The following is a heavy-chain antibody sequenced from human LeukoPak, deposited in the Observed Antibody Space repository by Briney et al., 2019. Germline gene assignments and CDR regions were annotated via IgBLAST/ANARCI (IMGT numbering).Heavy chain of an antibody. CDR2: IIPIFGTA. CDR3: AREGDYERGFDP. Sequence: SVKVSCKASGGTFSSYAISWVRQAPGQGLEWMGGIIPIFGTANYAQKFQGRVTITADKSTSTAYMELSSLRSEDTAVYYCAREGDYERGFDPWGQGTLVTVSS. D-gene: IGHD4-17*01. J-gene: IGHJ5*02. CDR1: GGTFSSYA. V-gene: IGHV1-69*06.